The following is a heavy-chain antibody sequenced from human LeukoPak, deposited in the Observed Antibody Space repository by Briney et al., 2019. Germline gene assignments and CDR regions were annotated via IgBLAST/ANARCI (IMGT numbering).Heavy chain of an antibody. V-gene: IGHV3-7*01. CDR2: IKRDGSEK. Sequence: PGGSLRLSCAASGFSFNSYWMSWVRQAPGKGLEWVANIKRDGSEKYYVDSVKGRFTISRDNAKNSLYLQMNSLRAEDTAVYYCARPGEGDNWNPWVVWGQGTLVTVSS. CDR3: ARPGEGDNWNPWVV. D-gene: IGHD1-20*01. J-gene: IGHJ4*02. CDR1: GFSFNSYW.